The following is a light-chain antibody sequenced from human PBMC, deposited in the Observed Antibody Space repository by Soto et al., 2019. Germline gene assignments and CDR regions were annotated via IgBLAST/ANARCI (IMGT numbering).Light chain of an antibody. CDR1: QSVGRY. V-gene: IGKV3-11*01. Sequence: EIVLTQSPATLSLSPGERATLSCRASQSVGRYLAWYQEKPGRAPRLLIYDASNRATDIPARFSGSGSGTDFTLTISSLEPEDLAVYYCQQRSKWYTFGQGTKVDIK. CDR2: DAS. J-gene: IGKJ2*01. CDR3: QQRSKWYT.